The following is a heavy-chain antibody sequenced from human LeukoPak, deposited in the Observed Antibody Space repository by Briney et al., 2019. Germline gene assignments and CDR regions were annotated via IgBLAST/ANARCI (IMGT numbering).Heavy chain of an antibody. V-gene: IGHV1-2*02. CDR3: ARDGRDGYNLVHY. D-gene: IGHD5-24*01. CDR1: GYTFTGYY. Sequence: GASVKVSCEASGYTFTGYYIHWVRQAPGQGLEWMGWINPNSGGTNYGQKFQGRVTMTRDTSISAVYMELSRLRSDDTAVYYCARDGRDGYNLVHYWGQGTLVTVSS. J-gene: IGHJ4*02. CDR2: INPNSGGT.